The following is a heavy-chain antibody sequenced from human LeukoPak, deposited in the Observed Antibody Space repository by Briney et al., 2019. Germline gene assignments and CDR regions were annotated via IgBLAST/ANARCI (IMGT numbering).Heavy chain of an antibody. J-gene: IGHJ4*02. Sequence: PGGSLRLSCAASGFTLSIYAMSWVRQAPGKGMEWVAAIRGSGGSTYYADSVKGRFTISRDNSKNTLYLQMNSLRAEDTAVYYCAKDQQGWPDIFDYWGQGTLVTVSS. CDR2: IRGSGGST. CDR3: AKDQQGWPDIFDY. V-gene: IGHV3-23*01. D-gene: IGHD3-9*01. CDR1: GFTLSIYA.